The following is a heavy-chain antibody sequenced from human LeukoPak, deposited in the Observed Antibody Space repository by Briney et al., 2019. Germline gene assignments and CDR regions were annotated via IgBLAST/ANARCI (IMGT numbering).Heavy chain of an antibody. J-gene: IGHJ5*02. CDR1: GFTFSSYW. Sequence: GGSLRLSCAASGFTFSSYWMHWVRQAPGKGLVWVSRINSDGSSTSCADSVKGRFTISRDNAKNTLYLQMNSLRAEDTAVYYCARVVSGFNWFDPWGQGTLVTVSS. CDR3: ARVVSGFNWFDP. CDR2: INSDGSST. D-gene: IGHD5-12*01. V-gene: IGHV3-74*01.